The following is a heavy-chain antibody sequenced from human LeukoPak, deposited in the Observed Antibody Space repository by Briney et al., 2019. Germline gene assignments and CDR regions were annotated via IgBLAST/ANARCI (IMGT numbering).Heavy chain of an antibody. D-gene: IGHD6-13*01. CDR1: GFTFSSYS. CDR2: ISSSSSYI. V-gene: IGHV3-21*01. CDR3: ASGHSSSWYLMGY. Sequence: PGGSLRLSCAASGFTFSSYSMNWLRQAPGKGLEWVSSISSSSSYIYYADSVKGRFTITRDNAKDSLYLQMNSLRAEDTAVYYCASGHSSSWYLMGYSGQGTLVTVSS. J-gene: IGHJ4*02.